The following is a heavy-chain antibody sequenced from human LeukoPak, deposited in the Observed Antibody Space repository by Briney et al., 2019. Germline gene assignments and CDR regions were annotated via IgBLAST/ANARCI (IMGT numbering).Heavy chain of an antibody. J-gene: IGHJ4*02. CDR3: AKADPAYYDFWSGYYLLDY. D-gene: IGHD3-3*01. CDR2: ISGSGGST. CDR1: GFTFSSYA. V-gene: IGHV3-23*01. Sequence: GGSLRLSCAASGFTFSSYAMSWVRQAPGKGLEWVSAISGSGGSTYYADSVKGRSTISRDNSKNTLYLQMNSLRAEDTAVYYCAKADPAYYDFWSGYYLLDYWGQGTLVTVSS.